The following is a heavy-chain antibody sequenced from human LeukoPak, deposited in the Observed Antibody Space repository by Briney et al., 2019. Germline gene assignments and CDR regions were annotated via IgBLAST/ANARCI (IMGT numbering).Heavy chain of an antibody. J-gene: IGHJ4*02. V-gene: IGHV3-53*01. Sequence: GGSLRLSCAASGFTVSSNYMSWVRQAPGKGLEWVSIMYTSGNTYYADSVKGRFTISRDNSNNTLYLQMNRLRADDTAVYYCAKGDFDYWGQGTLVTVSS. CDR3: AKGDFDY. CDR2: MYTSGNT. CDR1: GFTVSSNY.